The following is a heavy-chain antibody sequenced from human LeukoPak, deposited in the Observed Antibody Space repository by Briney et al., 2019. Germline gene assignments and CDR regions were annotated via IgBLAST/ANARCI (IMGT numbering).Heavy chain of an antibody. J-gene: IGHJ4*02. CDR2: ISSSGDTT. V-gene: IGHV3-23*01. Sequence: PGGSLRLSCAASGFTFNNYGMHWVRQAPGKGPDWVSVISSSGDTTYYADSVKGRFTISRDNSKNTLYLQMNSLRAEDTAVYYCAKGAYTYGPNFFDYWGPGTLVTVSS. CDR1: GFTFNNYG. CDR3: AKGAYTYGPNFFDY. D-gene: IGHD5-18*01.